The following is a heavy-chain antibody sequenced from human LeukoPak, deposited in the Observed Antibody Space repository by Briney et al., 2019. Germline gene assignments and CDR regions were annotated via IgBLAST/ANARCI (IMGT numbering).Heavy chain of an antibody. Sequence: ASVKVSCKASGYTFTSYGITWVRQAPGQGLEWMGGIIPIFGTANYAQKFQGRVTITADESTSTAYMELSSLRSEDTAVYYCARTPLTGYILWFDPWGQGTLVTVSS. CDR3: ARTPLTGYILWFDP. CDR1: GYTFTSYG. D-gene: IGHD3-9*01. J-gene: IGHJ5*02. V-gene: IGHV1-69*13. CDR2: IIPIFGTA.